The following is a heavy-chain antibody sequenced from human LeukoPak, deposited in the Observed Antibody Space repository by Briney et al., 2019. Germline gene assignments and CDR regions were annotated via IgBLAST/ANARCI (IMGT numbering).Heavy chain of an antibody. CDR1: GGSIRSSSYY. J-gene: IGHJ4*02. Sequence: SETLSLTCTVSGGSIRSSSYYWGWIRQPPGKGLEWIGSMYYSGSTYYNPSLKSRVTISVDTSKNQFSLKLSSVTAADTALYYCAKDICSSTGCHEFDYWGQGTLVTVSS. D-gene: IGHD2-2*01. CDR2: MYYSGST. V-gene: IGHV4-39*07. CDR3: AKDICSSTGCHEFDY.